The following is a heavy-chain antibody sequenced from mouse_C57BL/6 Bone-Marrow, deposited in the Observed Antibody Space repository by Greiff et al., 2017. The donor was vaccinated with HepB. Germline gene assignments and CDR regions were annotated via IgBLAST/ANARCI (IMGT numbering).Heavy chain of an antibody. J-gene: IGHJ3*01. CDR2: ISYDGSN. CDR1: GYSITSGYY. D-gene: IGHD3-3*01. Sequence: EVKLMESGPGLVKPSQSLSLTCSVTGYSITSGYYWNWIRQFPGNKLEWMGYISYDGSNNYNPSLKNRISITRDTSKNQFFLKLNSVTTEDTATYYCARIRDEGFAYWGQGTLVTVSA. V-gene: IGHV3-6*01. CDR3: ARIRDEGFAY.